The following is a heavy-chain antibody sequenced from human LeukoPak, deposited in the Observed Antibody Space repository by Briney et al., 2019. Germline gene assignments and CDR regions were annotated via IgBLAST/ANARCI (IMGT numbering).Heavy chain of an antibody. CDR3: ARIPLDSSSWYVGDY. CDR1: GGSLSSYY. D-gene: IGHD6-13*01. Sequence: SETLSLTCTVSGGSLSSYYWTWIRQPPRKGLEWIGYIYYSGSTNYNPSLKSRVTISLDTSKNQFSLKLTSVTAADTAVYYCARIPLDSSSWYVGDYWGQGTLVTVSS. CDR2: IYYSGST. J-gene: IGHJ4*02. V-gene: IGHV4-59*01.